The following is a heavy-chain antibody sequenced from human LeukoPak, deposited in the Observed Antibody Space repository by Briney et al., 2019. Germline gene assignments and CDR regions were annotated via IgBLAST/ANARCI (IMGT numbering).Heavy chain of an antibody. D-gene: IGHD3-3*01. V-gene: IGHV4-34*01. CDR2: INHSGST. Sequence: SETLSLTCAVYGLSFSSYYWSWIRQPPGKGLEWVGKINHSGSTNYNPSLKSRVTISVDTSKNQFSLKLSSVTAADTAVYYCARGDYDFWSGSTPNAFDIWGQGTMVTVSS. CDR3: ARGDYDFWSGSTPNAFDI. J-gene: IGHJ3*02. CDR1: GLSFSSYY.